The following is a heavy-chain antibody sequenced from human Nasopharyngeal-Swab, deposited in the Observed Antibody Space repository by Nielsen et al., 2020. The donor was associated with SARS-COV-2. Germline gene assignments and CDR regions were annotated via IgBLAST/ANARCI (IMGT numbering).Heavy chain of an antibody. D-gene: IGHD5-24*01. V-gene: IGHV1-46*01. J-gene: IGHJ4*02. CDR2: INPSGGST. CDR3: ARAFRDGYNYGY. Sequence: WVRQAPGQRLEWMGIINPSGGSTSYAQKFQGRVTMTRDTSTSTVYMELSSLRSEDTAVYCCARAFRDGYNYGYWGQGTLVTVSS.